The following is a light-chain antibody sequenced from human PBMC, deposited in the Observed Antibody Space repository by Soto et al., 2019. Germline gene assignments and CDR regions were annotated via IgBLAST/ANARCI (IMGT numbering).Light chain of an antibody. CDR2: GAS. CDR3: QQYGSSPWT. CDR1: QSVTNNY. V-gene: IGKV3-20*01. J-gene: IGKJ1*01. Sequence: EIVLTQAPGPLSLSPGERATLSCRASQSVTNNYLAWYQQKPGQTPRLLIYGASSRATGIPDRFSGSGSGTDFTLTISRLEPEDFAVYYCQQYGSSPWTFGQGTKVDIK.